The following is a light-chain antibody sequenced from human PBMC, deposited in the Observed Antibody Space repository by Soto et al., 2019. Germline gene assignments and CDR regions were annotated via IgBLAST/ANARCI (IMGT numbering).Light chain of an antibody. CDR3: QQYYDYPWT. V-gene: IGKV1-5*01. CDR2: DVS. Sequence: DIQMTQSPFTLSASVGDRVTITCRASQSIGDRLAWHQQKPGKAPKVLISDVSRLKSGVPSRFSGSGSGTEFILSISSLQPDDFATYHCQQYYDYPWTFGQGTKVDIK. J-gene: IGKJ1*01. CDR1: QSIGDR.